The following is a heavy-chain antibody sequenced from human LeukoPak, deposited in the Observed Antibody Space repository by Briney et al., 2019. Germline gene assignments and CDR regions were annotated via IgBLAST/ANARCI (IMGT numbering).Heavy chain of an antibody. CDR1: RHIVYKHYAA. CDR3: ARDMDYYGSGNYYYSRWFDP. V-gene: IGHV6-1*01. Sequence: SHTLAFTYAISRHIVYKHYAAWTWIRHSPSRGLEWLGSTYYRSKWYNDYAVYVKSGITINPETAKNQFSLQLNSVTPEDTAVYYCARDMDYYGSGNYYYSRWFDPWGQGTLVTVSS. D-gene: IGHD3-10*01. CDR2: TYYRSKWYN. J-gene: IGHJ5*02.